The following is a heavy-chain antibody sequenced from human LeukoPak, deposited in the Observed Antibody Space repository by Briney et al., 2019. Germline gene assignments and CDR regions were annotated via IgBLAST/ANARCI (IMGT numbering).Heavy chain of an antibody. J-gene: IGHJ6*02. CDR2: IKQDGSEE. V-gene: IGHV3-7*05. CDR3: ARDPYSSTWSYGMDV. D-gene: IGHD6-6*01. CDR1: GFTFSSYW. Sequence: GGSLRLSCSASGFTFSSYWMSWVRQAPGKGLEWVANIKQDGSEEVYVDSVKGRFTISRDNAKNSLFLQMNTLRAEDTAVYYCARDPYSSTWSYGMDVWGQGTTVTVSS.